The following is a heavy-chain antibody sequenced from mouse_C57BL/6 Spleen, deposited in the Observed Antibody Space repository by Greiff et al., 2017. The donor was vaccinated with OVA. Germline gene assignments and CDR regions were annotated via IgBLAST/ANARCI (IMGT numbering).Heavy chain of an antibody. J-gene: IGHJ4*01. CDR1: GYAFSSSW. CDR2: IYPGDGDT. V-gene: IGHV1-82*01. Sequence: VQLQQSGPELVKPGASVKISCKASGYAFSSSWMNWVKQRPGKGLEWIGRIYPGDGDTNYNGKFKGKATLTADKSSSTAYMQLSSLTSEDSAVYFWAREALMDYWGQGTSVTVSS. CDR3: AREALMDY.